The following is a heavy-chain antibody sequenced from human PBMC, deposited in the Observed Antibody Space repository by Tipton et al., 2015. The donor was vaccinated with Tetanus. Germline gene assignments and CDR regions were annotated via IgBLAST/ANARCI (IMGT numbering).Heavy chain of an antibody. J-gene: IGHJ4*02. V-gene: IGHV3-7*03. CDR1: GFIFSSYT. Sequence: SLRLSCEVSGFIFSSYTMNWVRQAPGKGLEWVASIKADGSEKHYVDSLKGRFTISRDNAQNSVYLQMNSLRAEDTAVYYCARDSAWSLDYWGPGTLVTVSS. D-gene: IGHD1-26*01. CDR2: IKADGSEK. CDR3: ARDSAWSLDY.